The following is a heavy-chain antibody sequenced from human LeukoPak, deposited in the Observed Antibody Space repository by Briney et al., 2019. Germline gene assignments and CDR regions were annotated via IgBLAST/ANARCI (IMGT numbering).Heavy chain of an antibody. V-gene: IGHV3-30*18. CDR3: VKDLRGSFDY. J-gene: IGHJ4*02. CDR1: GFTFNNYD. D-gene: IGHD3-16*01. CDR2: ISHDGSDK. Sequence: GGSLRLSCAASGFTFNNYDMHWVRQAPGKGLEWVAVISHDGSDKYYAESVKGRFTISRDNSKNTLYLQMNSLGAEDTAVFYCVKDLRGSFDYWGQGTLVTVSS.